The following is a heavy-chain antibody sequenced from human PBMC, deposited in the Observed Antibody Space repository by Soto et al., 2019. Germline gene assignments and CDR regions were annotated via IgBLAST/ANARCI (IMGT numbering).Heavy chain of an antibody. J-gene: IGHJ4*01. CDR1: GYSVPNYL. D-gene: IGHD3-10*01. V-gene: IGHV5-51*01. CDR2: IYPDDSHI. CDR3: ASSYGSASYYEFEF. Sequence: GESLKISCQGSGYSVPNYLIGWVRQMPGKGLEWMGVIYPDDSHIRYNPSFQGQVTISVDKSISTAYLQWTSLKASDTAMYYCASSYGSASYYEFEFWGQGTLVTVSS.